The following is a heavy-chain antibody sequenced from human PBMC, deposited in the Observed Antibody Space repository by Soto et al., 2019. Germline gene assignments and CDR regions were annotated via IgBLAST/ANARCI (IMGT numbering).Heavy chain of an antibody. J-gene: IGHJ6*03. CDR1: GGTFTSYI. CDR3: AQSLVFVDHAYMDV. CDR2: SIPIQGRA. Sequence: QVQLVQSGAEVKKPGSSVKVSCEASGGTFTSYIFTWVRQAPGQGLEWMGRSIPIQGRADYALKFQDRVTMTADKATPTVYMGLRSLSPDDPAVYYCAQSLVFVDHAYMDVWGKGTTVTVSS. V-gene: IGHV1-69*02. D-gene: IGHD2-21*01.